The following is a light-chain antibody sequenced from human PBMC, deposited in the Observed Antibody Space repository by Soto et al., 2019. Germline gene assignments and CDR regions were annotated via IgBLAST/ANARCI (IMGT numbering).Light chain of an antibody. CDR1: QSVSSY. Sequence: EIVLTQSPATLSLSPGERATLSCRASQSVSSYLAWYQQKPGQAPRLLLYDAANRPTGTPARFTGSGCGTDFTLTISSREPEDFSVDYCQQRSNWPPLTFGRGTRLEIK. CDR2: DAA. CDR3: QQRSNWPPLT. V-gene: IGKV3-11*01. J-gene: IGKJ5*01.